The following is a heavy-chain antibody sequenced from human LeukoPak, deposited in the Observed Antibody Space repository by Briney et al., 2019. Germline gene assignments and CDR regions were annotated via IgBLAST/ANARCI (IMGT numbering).Heavy chain of an antibody. V-gene: IGHV3-21*01. D-gene: IGHD3-10*01. Sequence: PGGSLRLSCAASGFTFSSYSMNWVRQAPGKGLEWASSISSSSSYIYYADSVKGRFTISRDNAKNSLYLQMNSLRAEDTAVYYCARSGEVGTYYMDVWGKGTTVTVSS. CDR1: GFTFSSYS. CDR3: ARSGEVGTYYMDV. J-gene: IGHJ6*03. CDR2: ISSSSSYI.